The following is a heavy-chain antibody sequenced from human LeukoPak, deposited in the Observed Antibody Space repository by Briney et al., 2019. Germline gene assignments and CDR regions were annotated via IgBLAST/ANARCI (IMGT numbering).Heavy chain of an antibody. Sequence: GGSLRLSCAASGFTFTNYWMHWVRQAPGKGLVWVSRIKSDGSSTTYADSVKGRFTISRDNAENTLYLQMNSLRAEDTAVYYCARAAYYYDSSGYNEAFDIWGQGTMVAVSS. J-gene: IGHJ3*02. CDR1: GFTFTNYW. V-gene: IGHV3-74*01. CDR2: IKSDGSST. CDR3: ARAAYYYDSSGYNEAFDI. D-gene: IGHD3-22*01.